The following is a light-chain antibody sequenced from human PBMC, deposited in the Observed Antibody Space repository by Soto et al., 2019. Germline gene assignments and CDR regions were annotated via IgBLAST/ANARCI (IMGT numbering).Light chain of an antibody. CDR1: QSIRSS. V-gene: IGKV1-39*01. CDR2: AAS. J-gene: IGKJ5*01. CDR3: QQSFSIPV. Sequence: DIQMTQSPSSLSAAVGDRVTITCRASQSIRSSLNWYQQKPGKAPKLLIYAASSLRSGVPSRFSGSGSGTDFTLTISSLQPEDFASYYCQQSFSIPVFGQGTRLEI.